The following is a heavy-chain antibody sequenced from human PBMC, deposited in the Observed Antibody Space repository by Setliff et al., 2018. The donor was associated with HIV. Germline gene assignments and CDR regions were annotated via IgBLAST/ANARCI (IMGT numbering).Heavy chain of an antibody. CDR2: LYTSGST. CDR3: AGLGQLSIDYYYMDV. CDR1: GDSISTYY. V-gene: IGHV4-4*08. J-gene: IGHJ6*03. Sequence: SETLSLTCTVSGDSISTYYWSWIRQPPGKGLEWIGYLYTSGSTNYNPSLKSRVTISVDRSKNQFSLKLSSVTAADTAGYYCAGLGQLSIDYYYMDVWGKGTTVTVSS. D-gene: IGHD2-2*01.